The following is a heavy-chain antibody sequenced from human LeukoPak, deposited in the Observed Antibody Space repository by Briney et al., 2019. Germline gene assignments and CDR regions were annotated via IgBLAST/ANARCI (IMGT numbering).Heavy chain of an antibody. Sequence: PGGSLRLSCTASGFAFSNYGMNWVRQTPGKGLEWVSAISAGGSSTHYADSVKGRFTISRDNSKNTLYLQMDGLRVEDTAVYYCANDGEEFDYWGQGTLVTVSS. D-gene: IGHD2-21*01. J-gene: IGHJ4*02. CDR1: GFAFSNYG. V-gene: IGHV3-23*01. CDR2: ISAGGSST. CDR3: ANDGEEFDY.